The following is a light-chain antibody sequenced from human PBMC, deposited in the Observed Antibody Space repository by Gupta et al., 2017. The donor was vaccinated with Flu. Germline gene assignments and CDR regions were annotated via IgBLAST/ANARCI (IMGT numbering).Light chain of an antibody. J-gene: IGLJ3*02. CDR1: SSNIGSNP. Sequence: QSVVTQPPSLSEAPGHRVTISCSGSSSNIGSNPINWYQQLPGTAPTLLIYRTDQRPSGVPDRFSGSKSGTSASLAISDLQSDDEADYYCATWDASLNGPVFGGGTKLTV. CDR3: ATWDASLNGPV. CDR2: RTD. V-gene: IGLV1-44*01.